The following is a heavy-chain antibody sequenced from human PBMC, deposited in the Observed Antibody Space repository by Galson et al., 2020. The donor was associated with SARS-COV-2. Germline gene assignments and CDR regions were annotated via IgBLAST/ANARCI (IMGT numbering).Heavy chain of an antibody. CDR3: ARDMSGYYGSGSYYNEGKRRTPPHSNSDYYYGMDV. Sequence: ASVKVSCKASGYTFTGYYMHWVRQAPGQGLEWMGWINPNSGGTNYAQKFQGRVTMTRDTSISTAYMELSRLRSDDTAVYYCARDMSGYYGSGSYYNEGKRRTPPHSNSDYYYGMDVWGQGTTVTVSS. CDR2: INPNSGGT. J-gene: IGHJ6*02. D-gene: IGHD3-10*01. CDR1: GYTFTGYY. V-gene: IGHV1-2*02.